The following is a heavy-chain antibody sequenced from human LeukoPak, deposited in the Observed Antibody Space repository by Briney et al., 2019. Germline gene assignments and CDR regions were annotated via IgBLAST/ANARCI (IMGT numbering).Heavy chain of an antibody. CDR2: ISGGGDAA. CDR3: PRKYDSSGYFNY. V-gene: IGHV3-23*01. CDR1: GFSLSGYA. Sequence: GGSLRLSCIASGFSLSGYAMSWVRQAPGKGLEWVSTISGGGDAAYYADSVKGRFTISRDNSKNTLYLQMNSLRAEDTAVYYCPRKYDSSGYFNYWGRGTLVTVSS. D-gene: IGHD3-22*01. J-gene: IGHJ4*02.